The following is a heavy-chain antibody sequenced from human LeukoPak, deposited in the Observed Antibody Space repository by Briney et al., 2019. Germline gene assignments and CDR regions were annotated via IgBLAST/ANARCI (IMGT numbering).Heavy chain of an antibody. CDR3: ARIGAMVRGFDY. V-gene: IGHV4-31*03. J-gene: IGHJ4*02. CDR2: IYYSGST. D-gene: IGHD3-10*01. CDR1: GGSISSGGYY. Sequence: KPSETLSLTCTVSGGSISSGGYYWSWIRQHPGKGLEWIGYIYYSGSTYYNPSLKSRVTISVDTSKNQFSLKLSSVTAADTAVYYCARIGAMVRGFDYWGQGTLVTVSS.